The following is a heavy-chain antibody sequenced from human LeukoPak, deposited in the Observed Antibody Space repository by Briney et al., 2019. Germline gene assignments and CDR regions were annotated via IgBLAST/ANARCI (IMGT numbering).Heavy chain of an antibody. D-gene: IGHD2-21*02. Sequence: SETLSLTCTVSGGSISSSNYYWGWIRRPPGKGLDWIGNIFYSGSTYYTPSLKSRVTISVDTSKNQFSLRLSSVTAADTAVYYWAGLVVVTATIDYWGQGTLVTVSS. CDR3: AGLVVVTATIDY. CDR1: GGSISSSNYY. CDR2: IFYSGST. J-gene: IGHJ4*02. V-gene: IGHV4-39*01.